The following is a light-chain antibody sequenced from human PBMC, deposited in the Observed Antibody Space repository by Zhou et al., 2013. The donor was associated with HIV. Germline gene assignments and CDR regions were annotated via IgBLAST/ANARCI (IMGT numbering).Light chain of an antibody. CDR1: SSDVGGYNY. V-gene: IGLV2-8*01. J-gene: IGLJ3*02. Sequence: QSALTQPPSASGSPGQSVTISCTGTSSDVGGYNYVSWYQQHPGKAPKLLIYEVNKRPSGVPDRFSGSKSGNTASLTVSGLQAEDESDYYCSSYAGSSCWVFGGGTKLTV. CDR3: SSYAGSSCWV. CDR2: EVN.